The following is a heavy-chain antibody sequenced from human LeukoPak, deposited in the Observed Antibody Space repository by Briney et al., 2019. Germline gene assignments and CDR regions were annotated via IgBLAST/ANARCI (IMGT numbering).Heavy chain of an antibody. CDR1: GGSISIATYS. CDR3: ARHPPYGSRNWGSYYFDY. D-gene: IGHD3-10*01. Sequence: SETLSLTCTVSGGSISIATYSWGWIRQPPGKGLEWIGNIYYSGSTYYNPSLKSRVTISVDTSKNQFSLKLSSVTAADTAVYYCARHPPYGSRNWGSYYFDYWGQGTLVTVSS. J-gene: IGHJ4*02. V-gene: IGHV4-39*01. CDR2: IYYSGST.